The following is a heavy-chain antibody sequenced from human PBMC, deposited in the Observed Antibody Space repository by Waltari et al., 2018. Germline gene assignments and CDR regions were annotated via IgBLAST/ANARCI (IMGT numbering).Heavy chain of an antibody. J-gene: IGHJ4*02. CDR1: GGCLSSPW. V-gene: IGHV4-4*07. D-gene: IGHD2-15*01. Sequence: QLQESGPRLVKPSETLSLTCRVSGGCLSSPWWSWIRQPAGKGLEWSGRIYISGTTNKNPPLESRITVSLDTPKNQFSLKLTSVSAADTAVYYCARQATSWSGFDYWGPGIQVTVSS. CDR3: ARQATSWSGFDY. CDR2: IYISGTT.